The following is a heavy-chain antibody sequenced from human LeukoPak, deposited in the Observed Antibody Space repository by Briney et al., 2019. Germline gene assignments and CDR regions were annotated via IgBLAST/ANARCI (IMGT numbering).Heavy chain of an antibody. CDR3: AGGSSNRRGVGFGVDV. J-gene: IGHJ6*04. CDR2: INHSGST. V-gene: IGHV4-34*01. D-gene: IGHD2-2*01. CDR1: GGSFSGYY. Sequence: SETLSLTCAVYGGSFSGYYWSWIRQPPGKGLEWIGEINHSGSTNYNPSLKSRVTISVDTSKNQFSLKLSSVTAADTAVYYCAGGSSNRRGVGFGVDVWGKGTTVTVSS.